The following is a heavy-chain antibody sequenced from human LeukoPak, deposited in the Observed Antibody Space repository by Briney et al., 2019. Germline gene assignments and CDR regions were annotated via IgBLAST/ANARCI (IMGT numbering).Heavy chain of an antibody. J-gene: IGHJ4*02. CDR3: ARGHYDVLTSSYKWTPDY. D-gene: IGHD3-9*01. CDR1: GFTFSSYG. CDR2: ITSGGGYT. V-gene: IGHV3-21*06. Sequence: GGSLRLSCAASGFTFSSYGMNWVRQAPGKGLEWFSSITSGGGYTYYADSVKGRFTTSRDNAKNSLSLRLDSLRAEDTAVYYCARGHYDVLTSSYKWTPDYWGQGTLVTVSS.